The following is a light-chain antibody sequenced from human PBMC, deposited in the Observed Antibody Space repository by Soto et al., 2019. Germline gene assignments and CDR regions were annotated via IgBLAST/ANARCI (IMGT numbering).Light chain of an antibody. CDR2: GNS. CDR1: SSNIGAGYD. V-gene: IGLV1-40*01. J-gene: IGLJ1*01. CDR3: QSSDSSLSGYV. Sequence: QSVLTQPPSVSGAPGQRVTISCTGSSSNIGAGYDVHWYQQLPGTAPKLLIYGNSNRPSGVPDRFSGSKSGTSASLAITGLHAEDEADYYCQSSDSSLSGYVFGPGTKVTVL.